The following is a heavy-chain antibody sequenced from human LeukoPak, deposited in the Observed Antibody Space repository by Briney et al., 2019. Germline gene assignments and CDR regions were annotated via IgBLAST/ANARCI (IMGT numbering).Heavy chain of an antibody. CDR2: IYYSGST. CDR1: GGSMNSRSYY. D-gene: IGHD3-10*01. Sequence: PSETLSLTCTVSGGSMNSRSYYWGWVRQPPGKGLEWLASIYYSGSTYYNPSLDSRVTISADTAKNQFSLNMSSVTAADTAVYYCAMLYGSGRNRDAFDTWGQGTMVTVAS. V-gene: IGHV4-39*01. J-gene: IGHJ3*02. CDR3: AMLYGSGRNRDAFDT.